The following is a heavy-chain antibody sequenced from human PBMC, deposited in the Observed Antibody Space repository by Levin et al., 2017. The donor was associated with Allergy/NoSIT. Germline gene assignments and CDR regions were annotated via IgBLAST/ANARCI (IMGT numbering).Heavy chain of an antibody. CDR1: GFTFSSYA. CDR2: ISYDGSNK. CDR3: ARGFTPRGPLTTVTLYYYYDGMDG. J-gene: IGHJ6*02. Sequence: GESLKISCAASGFTFSSYAMHWVRQAPGKGLEWVAVISYDGSNKYYADSVKGRFTISRDNSKNTLYLQMNSLRAEDTAVYYCARGFTPRGPLTTVTLYYYYDGMDGWGQGTTVTVSS. D-gene: IGHD4-17*01. V-gene: IGHV3-30-3*01.